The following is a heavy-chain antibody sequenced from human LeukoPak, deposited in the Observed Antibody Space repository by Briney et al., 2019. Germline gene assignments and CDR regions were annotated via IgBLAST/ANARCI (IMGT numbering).Heavy chain of an antibody. CDR1: GFTFSTYS. Sequence: GGSLRLSCAASGFTFSTYSMKWVRQAPGKGLERVSYISDSSAMYYADSVRGRFTISRENDKNSLFLQMNSLRAGDTAVYYCARDQEAFDYWGQGTLVTVSS. CDR2: ISDSSAM. CDR3: ARDQEAFDY. V-gene: IGHV3-48*01. J-gene: IGHJ4*02.